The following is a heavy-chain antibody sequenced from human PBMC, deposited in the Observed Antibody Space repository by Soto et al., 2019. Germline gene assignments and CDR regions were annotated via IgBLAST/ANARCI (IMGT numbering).Heavy chain of an antibody. Sequence: QVQLVESGGGVVQPGRSLRLSCAASGFTFSSYAMHWVRQAPGKGLEWVAVISYDGSNKYYADSVKGRFTISRDKSKNALYLGRNRRGAEDTAVYYGAREANGGSYLVYWGQGTLVAV. J-gene: IGHJ4*02. CDR1: GFTFSSYA. CDR3: AREANGGSYLVY. D-gene: IGHD2-8*01. V-gene: IGHV3-30-3*01. CDR2: ISYDGSNK.